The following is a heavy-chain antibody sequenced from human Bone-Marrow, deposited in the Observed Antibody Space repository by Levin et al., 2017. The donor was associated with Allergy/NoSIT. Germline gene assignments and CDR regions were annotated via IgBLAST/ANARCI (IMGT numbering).Heavy chain of an antibody. CDR1: GFTFGDYA. CDR3: TRVMVRGANDAFDI. Sequence: PGGSLRLSCTASGFTFGDYAMSWVRQAPGKGLEWVGFIRSKAYGGTTEYAASVKGRFTISRDDSKSIAYLQMNSLKTEDTAVYYCTRVMVRGANDAFDIWGQGTMVTVSS. CDR2: IRSKAYGGTT. V-gene: IGHV3-49*04. J-gene: IGHJ3*02. D-gene: IGHD3-10*01.